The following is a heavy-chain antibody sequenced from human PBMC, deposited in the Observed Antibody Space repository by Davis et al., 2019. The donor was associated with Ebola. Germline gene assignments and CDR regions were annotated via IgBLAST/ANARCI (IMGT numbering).Heavy chain of an antibody. CDR3: ARRTLWEAFDI. Sequence: KVSCKGSGYSFTSYWIGWVRQMPGKGLEWMGIIYPGDSDTRYSPSFQGQVTISADKSISTAYLQWSSLKASDTAMYYRARRTLWEAFDIWGQGTMVTVSS. D-gene: IGHD1-26*01. V-gene: IGHV5-51*01. CDR1: GYSFTSYW. CDR2: IYPGDSDT. J-gene: IGHJ3*02.